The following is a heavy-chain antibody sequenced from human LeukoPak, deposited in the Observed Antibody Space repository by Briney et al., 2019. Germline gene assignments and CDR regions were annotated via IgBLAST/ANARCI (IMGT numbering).Heavy chain of an antibody. D-gene: IGHD6-19*01. Sequence: SVKVSCKASGGTFSSYAISWVRQAPGQGLEWMGGLFPIFGTANYAQKFQGRVTITADESTSTAYMELSSLRSEDTAVYYCASGWSSGWYGGYYFDYWGQGTLVTVSS. V-gene: IGHV1-69*01. J-gene: IGHJ4*02. CDR3: ASGWSSGWYGGYYFDY. CDR1: GGTFSSYA. CDR2: LFPIFGTA.